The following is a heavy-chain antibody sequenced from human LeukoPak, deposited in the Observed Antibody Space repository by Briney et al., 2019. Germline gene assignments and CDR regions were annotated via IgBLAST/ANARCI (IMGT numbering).Heavy chain of an antibody. J-gene: IGHJ4*02. V-gene: IGHV3-23*01. D-gene: IGHD2-2*01. CDR2: ISASGGNT. CDR3: AKTAETPAATYYFDY. CDR1: GFTFSNYA. Sequence: GGSLRLSCAASGFTFSNYAMSWVRQAPGKGLEWVSGISASGGNTYYADSVKGRFTISRDNSKNMLYLEVNSLRAEDTAQYYCAKTAETPAATYYFDYWGRGTLVTVSS.